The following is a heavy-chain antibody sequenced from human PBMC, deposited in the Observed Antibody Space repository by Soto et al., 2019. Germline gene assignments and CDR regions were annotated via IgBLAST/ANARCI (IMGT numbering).Heavy chain of an antibody. D-gene: IGHD3-3*01. CDR1: GFTFSSYA. CDR3: ARSKPEVRFLEWFIKWWGMDV. J-gene: IGHJ6*02. CDR2: ISYDGSNK. V-gene: IGHV3-30-3*01. Sequence: QVQLVESGGGVVQPGRSLRLSCAASGFTFSSYAMHWVRQAPGKGLEWVAVISYDGSNKYYADSVKGRFTISRDNSKNTLHLQMNSLRAEETAVYYCARSKPEVRFLEWFIKWWGMDVWGQGTTVTVSS.